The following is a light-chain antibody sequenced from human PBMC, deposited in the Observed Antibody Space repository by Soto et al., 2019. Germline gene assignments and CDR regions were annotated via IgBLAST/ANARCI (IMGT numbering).Light chain of an antibody. CDR2: KAS. CDR3: QQYDSYCT. V-gene: IGKV1-5*03. Sequence: DIQMTQSPSTLSASVGDRVTITCRASQSIRSWLAWYQQKPGKAPRLLIYKASSLESGVPSRFSGSGSGTKFTLTISSLQPDDSATYYCQQYDSYCTFGGGTKVDIK. CDR1: QSIRSW. J-gene: IGKJ4*01.